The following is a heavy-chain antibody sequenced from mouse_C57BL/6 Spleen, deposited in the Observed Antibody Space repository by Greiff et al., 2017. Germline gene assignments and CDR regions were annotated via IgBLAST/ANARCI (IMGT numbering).Heavy chain of an antibody. J-gene: IGHJ2*01. CDR2: INPSNGGT. Sequence: QVQLQQSGTELVKPGASVKLSCKASGYTFTSYWMHWVKQRPGQGLEWIGNINPSNGGTNYNEKFKSKATLTVDKSSSTAYMQLSSLTSEDSAVYYCARRAATMVTTHYFDYWGQGTTLTVSS. D-gene: IGHD2-2*01. CDR1: GYTFTSYW. V-gene: IGHV1-53*01. CDR3: ARRAATMVTTHYFDY.